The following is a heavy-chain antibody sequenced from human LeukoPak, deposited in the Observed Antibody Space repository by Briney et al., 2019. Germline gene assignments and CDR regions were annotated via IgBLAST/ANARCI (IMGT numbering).Heavy chain of an antibody. D-gene: IGHD6-19*01. CDR2: ISDSGGST. Sequence: PGGSLRLSCAASGFTFNNYAITWVRQAPGKGLEWVSTISDSGGSTYYADSVKGRFTISRDNSKNTLYLQVSNLKAEDTALYYCAMTVAADYWGQGTLVTVSS. J-gene: IGHJ4*02. CDR3: AMTVAADY. CDR1: GFTFNNYA. V-gene: IGHV3-23*01.